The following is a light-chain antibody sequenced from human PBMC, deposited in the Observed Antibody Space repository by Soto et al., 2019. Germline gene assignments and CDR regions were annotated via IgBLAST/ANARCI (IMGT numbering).Light chain of an antibody. J-gene: IGKJ1*01. V-gene: IGKV3-20*01. CDR2: DAS. Sequence: EIELTQSPATLSLSPGERATLSCRASQSVSSFLVWYQQKPGQAPRLLIYDASNRATGIPDRFSGSGSGTDFTLTISRLEPEDFAVYYCQQYGSSGTFGQGTKVDIK. CDR1: QSVSSF. CDR3: QQYGSSGT.